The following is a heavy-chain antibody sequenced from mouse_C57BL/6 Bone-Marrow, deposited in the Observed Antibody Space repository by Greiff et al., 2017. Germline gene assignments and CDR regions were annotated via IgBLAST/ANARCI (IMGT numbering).Heavy chain of an antibody. J-gene: IGHJ2*01. V-gene: IGHV1-52*01. CDR1: GYTFTSYW. CDR2: IDPSDSET. D-gene: IGHD1-2*01. Sequence: VQLQQPGAELVRPGSSVKLSCKASGYTFTSYWMHWVKQRPIQGLEWIGNIDPSDSETHYNQKFKDKATLTVDKSSSTAYMQLSSLTSEDSAVYYCARGCITTYYFDYWGQGTTLTVSS. CDR3: ARGCITTYYFDY.